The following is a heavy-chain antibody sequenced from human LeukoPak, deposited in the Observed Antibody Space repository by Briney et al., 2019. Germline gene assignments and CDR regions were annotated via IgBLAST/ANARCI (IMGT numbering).Heavy chain of an antibody. D-gene: IGHD6-13*01. J-gene: IGHJ5*02. V-gene: IGHV1-8*03. CDR2: MNPNSGNT. Sequence: ASVKVSCKASGYTFTSYDINWVRQATGHGREWMGWMNPNSGNTGYAQKFQGRVTITRNTSISTAHMELRSLRSEDTAVYYCARDVFAGYSTHHRFDPWGQGTLVTVSS. CDR3: ARDVFAGYSTHHRFDP. CDR1: GYTFTSYD.